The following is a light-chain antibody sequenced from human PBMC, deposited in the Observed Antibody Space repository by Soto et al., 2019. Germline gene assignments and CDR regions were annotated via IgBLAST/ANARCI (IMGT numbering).Light chain of an antibody. J-gene: IGKJ1*01. CDR1: QSVSSN. V-gene: IGKV3D-15*01. CDR3: QQYNKWPPA. CDR2: DAF. Sequence: EIVVTQSPAALSVSPGERATLSCRASQSVSSNLAWYQQKRGQAPRLLIFDAFTRATGIPARFSGSGSETEFTLTISSQQSEDFAVYYCQQYNKWPPAFGQGTKVDIK.